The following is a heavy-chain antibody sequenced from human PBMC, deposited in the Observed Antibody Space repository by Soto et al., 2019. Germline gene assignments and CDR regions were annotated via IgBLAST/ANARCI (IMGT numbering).Heavy chain of an antibody. CDR3: ASGYGGGDCSFPPYDYYGMDV. CDR2: IIPIFGTS. J-gene: IGHJ6*02. V-gene: IGHV1-69*13. D-gene: IGHD2-21*02. CDR1: GGTFSNYA. Sequence: SVKVSFKDSGGTFSNYALNWVRQAPGQGLDCMGGIIPIFGTSNYAQKFQGRVTISADESTSTAYMELSSLRSEDTAVYYCASGYGGGDCSFPPYDYYGMDVWGQGTTVTVSS.